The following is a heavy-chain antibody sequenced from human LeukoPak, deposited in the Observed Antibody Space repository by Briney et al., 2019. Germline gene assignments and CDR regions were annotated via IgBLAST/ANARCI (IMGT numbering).Heavy chain of an antibody. CDR2: IIPIFGTA. CDR1: GGTFSSYA. J-gene: IGHJ6*03. D-gene: IGHD5-18*01. Sequence: ASVKVSCKASGGTFSSYAISWVRQAPGQGLEWMGGIIPIFGTANYAQKFQGRVTITTDESTSTAYMELSSLGSEDTAVYYCASGAGGYSYGSYYYYYMDVWGKGTTVTVSS. V-gene: IGHV1-69*05. CDR3: ASGAGGYSYGSYYYYYMDV.